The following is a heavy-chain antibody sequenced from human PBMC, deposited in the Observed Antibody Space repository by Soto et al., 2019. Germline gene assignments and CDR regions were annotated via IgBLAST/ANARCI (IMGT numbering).Heavy chain of an antibody. CDR1: VG. Sequence: VGLGWIPPPPGKALEWLALIYWDDDKRYSPSLQSRPTITKDTSKNQVVLTMTNMDPVDTATYYCAHSGPYSGYDCLDYWGQGTLVTVSS. J-gene: IGHJ4*02. D-gene: IGHD5-12*01. CDR3: AHSGPYSGYDCLDY. V-gene: IGHV2-5*02. CDR2: IYWDDDK.